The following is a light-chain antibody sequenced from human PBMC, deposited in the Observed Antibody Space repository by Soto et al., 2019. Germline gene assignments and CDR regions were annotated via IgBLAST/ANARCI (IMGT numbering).Light chain of an antibody. J-gene: IGKJ1*01. CDR2: DAS. Sequence: EIVMTQSPATLSVSPGDRATLSCRASQTVSITYLTWYQQKSGQAPRLLIYDASNRATGIPARFGGSGSGTDFTLTISSLEPEDFAVYYCQQRSSWPWTFGQGTKVDIK. CDR3: QQRSSWPWT. CDR1: QTVSITY. V-gene: IGKV3D-20*02.